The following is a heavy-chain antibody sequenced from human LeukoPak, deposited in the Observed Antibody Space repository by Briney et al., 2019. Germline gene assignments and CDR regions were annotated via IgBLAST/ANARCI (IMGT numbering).Heavy chain of an antibody. Sequence: GGSLRLSCAASGFTVSSNYMTWVRQAPGKGLEWVPNMKGDGSEIHYVDSVKGRFTISRDNAKNSLFLQMNSLRAEDTAVYYCARPAYTAAYDLWGQGTLVTVSS. CDR1: GFTVSSNY. J-gene: IGHJ3*01. CDR3: ARPAYTAAYDL. D-gene: IGHD3-16*01. CDR2: MKGDGSEI. V-gene: IGHV3-7*01.